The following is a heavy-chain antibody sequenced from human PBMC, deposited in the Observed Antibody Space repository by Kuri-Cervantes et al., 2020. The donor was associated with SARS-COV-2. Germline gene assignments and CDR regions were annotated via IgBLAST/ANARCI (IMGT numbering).Heavy chain of an antibody. CDR2: ISAYNGNT. D-gene: IGHD6-6*01. Sequence: ASVKVSCKASGYTFTSYGISWVRQAPGQGLEWMGWISAYNGNTNYAQKLQGRVTMTTDTSTSTAYMELSRLRSDDTAVYYCARDPGASSSDYFDYWGQGTPVTVSS. CDR1: GYTFTSYG. CDR3: ARDPGASSSDYFDY. V-gene: IGHV1-18*01. J-gene: IGHJ4*02.